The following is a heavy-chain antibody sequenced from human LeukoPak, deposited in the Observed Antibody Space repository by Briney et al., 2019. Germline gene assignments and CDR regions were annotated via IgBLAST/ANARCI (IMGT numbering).Heavy chain of an antibody. J-gene: IGHJ6*03. Sequence: ASVKVSCKASGYTFTSYDINWVRQATGQGLEWMGWMNPNSGNTGYAQKFQGRVTMTRNTSISTAHMELSSLRSEDTAVYYCAWGYCSGGSCSHDYYYMDVWGKGTTVTVSS. CDR3: AWGYCSGGSCSHDYYYMDV. CDR1: GYTFTSYD. CDR2: MNPNSGNT. D-gene: IGHD2-15*01. V-gene: IGHV1-8*01.